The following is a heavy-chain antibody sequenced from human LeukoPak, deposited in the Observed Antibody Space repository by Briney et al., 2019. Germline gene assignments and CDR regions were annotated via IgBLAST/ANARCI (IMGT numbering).Heavy chain of an antibody. CDR1: GYTFTHYG. CDR3: ARDPLDISRWTNAFDI. V-gene: IGHV3-30*03. Sequence: PGGSLRLSCVISGYTFTHYGFHWVRQAPGKALEWVAYISYDGNNKYEDSVKGRFTISRDNSKSTLHLQMNGRRAEDTAVYYCARDPLDISRWTNAFDIWGQGTTVIVS. J-gene: IGHJ3*02. D-gene: IGHD5-12*01. CDR2: ISYDGNN.